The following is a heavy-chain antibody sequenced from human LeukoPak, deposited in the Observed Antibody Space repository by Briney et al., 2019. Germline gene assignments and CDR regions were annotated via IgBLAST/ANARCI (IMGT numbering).Heavy chain of an antibody. J-gene: IGHJ4*02. CDR3: AREFRGNYDFWSGYYTGILDY. CDR2: IKQDGSEK. CDR1: GFTFSSYW. V-gene: IGHV3-7*01. D-gene: IGHD3-3*01. Sequence: PGGSLRLSCAASGFTFSSYWMSWVCQAPGKGLEWVANIKQDGSEKYYVDSVKGRFTISRDNAKNSLYLQMNSLRAEDTAVYYCAREFRGNYDFWSGYYTGILDYWGQGTLVTVSS.